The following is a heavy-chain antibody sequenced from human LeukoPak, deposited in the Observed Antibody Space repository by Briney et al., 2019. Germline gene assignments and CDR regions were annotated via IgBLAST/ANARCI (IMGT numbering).Heavy chain of an antibody. J-gene: IGHJ6*03. V-gene: IGHV3-21*06. Sequence: GGSLRLSCTPSGLTFSTSGFNWVRQAPGKGLEWVASIGPTGFDRYHADSIKGRFTISRDNANNFLYLQMDSLRAEDTAVYYCARGSYSGYDYWYYYYYYMDVWGKGTTVTVSS. CDR1: GLTFSTSG. CDR2: IGPTGFDR. D-gene: IGHD5-12*01. CDR3: ARGSYSGYDYWYYYYYYMDV.